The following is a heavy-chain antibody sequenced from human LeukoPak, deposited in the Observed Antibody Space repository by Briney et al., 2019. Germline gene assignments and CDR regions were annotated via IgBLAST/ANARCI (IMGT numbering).Heavy chain of an antibody. J-gene: IGHJ3*02. CDR2: IYHSGST. CDR3: ARGCITMIVEEDAFDI. Sequence: SETLSLTCTVSGYSISSGYYWGWIRQPPGKGLEWIGSIYHSGSTYYNPSLKSRVTISVDTSKNQFSLKLSSVTAADTAVYYCARGCITMIVEEDAFDIWGQGTMVTVSS. D-gene: IGHD3-22*01. V-gene: IGHV4-38-2*02. CDR1: GYSISSGYY.